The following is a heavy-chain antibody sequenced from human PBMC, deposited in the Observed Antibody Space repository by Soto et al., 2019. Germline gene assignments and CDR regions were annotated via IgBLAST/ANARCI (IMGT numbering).Heavy chain of an antibody. CDR1: GCTFTSYD. CDR3: AVLRFLEWFGMGGTVV. D-gene: IGHD3-3*01. CDR2: MNPNSGNT. Sequence: ASVNFSCKSSGCTFTSYDINWVRQATGQGLEWMGWMNPNSGNTGYAQKFQGRVTMTRNTSISTAYMELSSLRSEDTAVYYCAVLRFLEWFGMGGTVVRGR. J-gene: IGHJ2*01. V-gene: IGHV1-8*01.